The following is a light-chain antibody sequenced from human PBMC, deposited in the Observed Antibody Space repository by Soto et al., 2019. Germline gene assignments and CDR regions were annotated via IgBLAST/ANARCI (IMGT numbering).Light chain of an antibody. J-gene: IGKJ2*01. CDR1: QSVSSSY. CDR3: QEYGSSSYT. V-gene: IGKV3-20*01. Sequence: EIVLTQSPGTLSLSPGERATLSCRASQSVSSSYLAWYQQKPGQAPRLLIYGASSRATGIPDRFSGSGSGTDFSLTISRLEPEDFGVYYWQEYGSSSYTFGQGTKLEIK. CDR2: GAS.